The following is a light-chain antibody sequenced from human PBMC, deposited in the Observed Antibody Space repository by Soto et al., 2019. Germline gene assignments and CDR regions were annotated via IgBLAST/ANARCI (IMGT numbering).Light chain of an antibody. V-gene: IGKV3-11*01. Sequence: EIVLTQSPATLSLSPGERATLSCRASQSVSSYLAWYQQKPGQAPRLLIYDASNRATGIPARFSGSGSGTDFTLTISSLEPEDFAVYYCQQYLSFPRTFGQGTKLE. CDR3: QQYLSFPRT. CDR2: DAS. CDR1: QSVSSY. J-gene: IGKJ2*01.